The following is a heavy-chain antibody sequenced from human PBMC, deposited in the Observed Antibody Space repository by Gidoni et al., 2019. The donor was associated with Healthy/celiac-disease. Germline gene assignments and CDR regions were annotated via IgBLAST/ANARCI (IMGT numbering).Heavy chain of an antibody. CDR3: ASSSSWPYYYYGMDV. CDR1: GGAFRSDA. D-gene: IGHD6-13*01. Sequence: QVQLVQSGAGVKKPGSSVKVSCTASGGAFRSDAIRWVRQAPGQGLEWMGGIIPIFGTANYAQKSQGRVTITAAESTSTAYMELSSLRSEDTAVYYCASSSSWPYYYYGMDVWGQGTTVTVSS. J-gene: IGHJ6*02. CDR2: IIPIFGTA. V-gene: IGHV1-69*01.